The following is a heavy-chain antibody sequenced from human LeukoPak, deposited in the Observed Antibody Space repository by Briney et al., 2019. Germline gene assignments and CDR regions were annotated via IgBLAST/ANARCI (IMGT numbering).Heavy chain of an antibody. V-gene: IGHV3-74*01. J-gene: IGHJ4*02. CDR2: ISSDGSST. D-gene: IGHD1-1*01. Sequence: GGSLRLSCAASGFTFSSNWMYWVRQAPGKGLVWVSYISSDGSSTNYADSVKGRFTISRDNAKNTLYVQMSSLRAEDTAVYYCARGGSRHPSPEDYWGRGTLVTVSS. CDR1: GFTFSSNW. CDR3: ARGGSRHPSPEDY.